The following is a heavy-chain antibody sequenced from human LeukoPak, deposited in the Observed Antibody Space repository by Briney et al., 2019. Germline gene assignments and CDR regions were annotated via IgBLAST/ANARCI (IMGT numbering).Heavy chain of an antibody. V-gene: IGHV4-39*07. CDR3: ARDWGYYYYYMDV. J-gene: IGHJ6*03. CDR1: GGSISSSSYY. Sequence: SETLSLTCTVSGGSISSSSYYWGWIRQPPGKGLEWIGSIYYSGSTYYNPSLKSRVTISVDTSKNQFSLKLSSVTAADTAVYYCARDWGYYYYYMDVWGKGTTVTVSS. CDR2: IYYSGST. D-gene: IGHD3-16*01.